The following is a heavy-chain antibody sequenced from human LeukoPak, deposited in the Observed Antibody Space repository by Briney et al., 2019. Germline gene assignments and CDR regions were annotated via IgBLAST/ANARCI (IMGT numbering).Heavy chain of an antibody. J-gene: IGHJ4*02. CDR3: AKVGRSGSHLSSNDY. V-gene: IGHV3-23*01. CDR1: GFTFSSYA. CDR2: ISGSGGTT. D-gene: IGHD1-26*01. Sequence: GGSLRLSCAASGFTFSSYAMSWVRQAPGKGLEWVSPGKGLEWVSGISGSGGTTYYADSVKGRFTISRDNSKNTLYLQMNSLRAEDTAVYYCAKVGRSGSHLSSNDYWGQGTLVTVSS.